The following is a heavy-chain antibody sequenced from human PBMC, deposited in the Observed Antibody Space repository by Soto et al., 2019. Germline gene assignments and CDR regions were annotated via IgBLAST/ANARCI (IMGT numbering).Heavy chain of an antibody. D-gene: IGHD3-10*01. CDR1: RFTFDDYG. Sequence: AGGSLRLSCAASRFTFDDYGMSWVRQAPGKGLEWVSGINWNGGSTGYAYSVKGRFTISRDNAKNSLYLQMNSLRAEDTALYHCARATYYYGSGSYYHYMDVWGKRTTVTVSS. J-gene: IGHJ6*03. V-gene: IGHV3-20*01. CDR3: ARATYYYGSGSYYHYMDV. CDR2: INWNGGST.